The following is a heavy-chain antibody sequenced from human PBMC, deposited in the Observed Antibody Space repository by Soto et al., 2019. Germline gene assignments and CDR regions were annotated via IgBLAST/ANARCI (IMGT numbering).Heavy chain of an antibody. J-gene: IGHJ6*03. CDR2: ISYSGST. CDR3: ARGSGVAATHYYYYYMDV. D-gene: IGHD2-15*01. V-gene: IGHV4-59*01. CDR1: SGSIRSYF. Sequence: PSETLSLTCTVSSGSIRSYFWSWMRQPPGKGLEWIGYISYSGSTTYNPSLRSRVTISVDTSKNQFSLKLSSVTAADTAVYYCARGSGVAATHYYYYYMDVWGKGTTVTVSS.